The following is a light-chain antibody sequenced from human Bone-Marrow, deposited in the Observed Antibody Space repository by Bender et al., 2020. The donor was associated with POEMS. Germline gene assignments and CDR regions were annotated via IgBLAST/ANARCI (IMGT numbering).Light chain of an antibody. CDR3: QAWDSSTMV. CDR1: GLPKQY. CDR2: RNG. J-gene: IGLJ2*01. V-gene: IGLV3-1*01. Sequence: SYELTQPSSVSVSPGQTARIPCSGDGLPKQYSYWYQQKPGQSPVLIIYRNGQRPSGIPERFSGSKSGNTATLTISVTQPMDEADFYCQAWDSSTMVFGGGTKLTVL.